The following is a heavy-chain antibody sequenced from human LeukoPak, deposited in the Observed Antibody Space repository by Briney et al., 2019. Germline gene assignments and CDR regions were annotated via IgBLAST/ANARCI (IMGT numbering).Heavy chain of an antibody. Sequence: GGSLTLSCAASGFTFNSYAMSWVRQAPARGLEWVGSIRGGGETFYAESVKGRFTLSRDDPRNSVNLHLNNLRVEDTAVYYCAKASWVSTADAVLWGQGTGVTVS. D-gene: IGHD3-10*01. J-gene: IGHJ4*02. CDR3: AKASWVSTADAVL. V-gene: IGHV3-23*01. CDR1: GFTFNSYA. CDR2: IRGGGET.